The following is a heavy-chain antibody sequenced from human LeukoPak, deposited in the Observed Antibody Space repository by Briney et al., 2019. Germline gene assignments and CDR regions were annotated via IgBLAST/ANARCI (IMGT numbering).Heavy chain of an antibody. Sequence: SGGSLRLSSAPSGFTFSSYAMSAVRHAPGKGLEWVSAISVIGGSTYYADSVKGRFTISRDNSKNTLYLQMNSLRAEDTAVYYCAKDFIATYYFDYWGQGTLVSVSS. CDR1: GFTFSSYA. D-gene: IGHD6-13*01. CDR3: AKDFIATYYFDY. CDR2: ISVIGGST. V-gene: IGHV3-23*01. J-gene: IGHJ4*02.